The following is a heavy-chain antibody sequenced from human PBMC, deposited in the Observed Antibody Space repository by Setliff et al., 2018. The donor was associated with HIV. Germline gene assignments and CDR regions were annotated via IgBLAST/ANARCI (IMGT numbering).Heavy chain of an antibody. CDR1: GGSISSGGLY. CDR3: ARDDTNFFDY. CDR2: ISSGGGT. J-gene: IGHJ4*02. Sequence: SETLSLTCTVSGGSISSGGLYWNWIRQYPGKGLEWIGYISSGGGTYYNPSLKSRVSISVDTSKNQFSLDLRSVTAADTAIYYCARDDTNFFDYWGQGALVTVS. V-gene: IGHV4-31*03.